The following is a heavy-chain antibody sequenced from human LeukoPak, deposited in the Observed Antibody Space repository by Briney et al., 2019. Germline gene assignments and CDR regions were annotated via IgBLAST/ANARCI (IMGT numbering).Heavy chain of an antibody. CDR1: GFTFSSYA. D-gene: IGHD2-8*01. J-gene: IGHJ6*02. CDR3: AREATADGYYYYGMDV. V-gene: IGHV3-23*01. CDR2: ISGSGGST. Sequence: GGSLRLSCAAPGFTFSSYAMSWVRQAPGKGLEWVSAISGSGGSTYYADSVKGRFTISRDNSKSTLYLQMNSLRAEDTAVYYCAREATADGYYYYGMDVWGQGTTVTVSS.